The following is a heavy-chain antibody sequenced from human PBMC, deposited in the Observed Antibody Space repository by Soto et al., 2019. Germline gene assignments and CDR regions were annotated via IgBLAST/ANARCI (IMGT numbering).Heavy chain of an antibody. CDR3: GRENYYVDNSGSKTLGALDL. Sequence: GGSLRLSCAASGFTFSNYAMAWLRQAPGKGLEWVAVISSDGSQKYFGDSVRGRFTISRENPKNTMYLQMNSLGPEDTAVFFCGRENYYVDNSGSKTLGALDLWGEGTMVTVSS. CDR2: ISSDGSQK. CDR1: GFTFSNYA. J-gene: IGHJ3*01. D-gene: IGHD3-22*01. V-gene: IGHV3-30-3*01.